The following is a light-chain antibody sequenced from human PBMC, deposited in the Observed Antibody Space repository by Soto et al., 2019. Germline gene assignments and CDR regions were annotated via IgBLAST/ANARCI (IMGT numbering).Light chain of an antibody. V-gene: IGLV1-40*01. CDR3: QSYDSSLSGSVV. CDR1: SSNIGAGYD. CDR2: GNS. Sequence: QSVLTQPPSVSGTPGQRVTISCTGSSSNIGAGYDVHWYQQLPGTAPKLLIYGNSNRPSGVPDRFSGSKSGTSASLAITGLQAEDEADYCCQSYDSSLSGSVVFGGGTKGTVL. J-gene: IGLJ2*01.